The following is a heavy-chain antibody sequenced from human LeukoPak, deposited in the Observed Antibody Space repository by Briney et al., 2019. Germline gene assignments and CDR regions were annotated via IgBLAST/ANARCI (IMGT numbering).Heavy chain of an antibody. CDR2: ISWNSGSI. V-gene: IGHV3-9*01. J-gene: IGHJ3*02. D-gene: IGHD3-9*01. CDR1: GFTFEDYA. CDR3: AKDTGYDILTGSNAFDI. Sequence: GGSLRLSCAASGFTFEDYAMHWVRQAPGKGLEWVSGISWNSGSIGYADSVKGRFTISRDNAKNSLYLQMNSLRAEDTALYYCAKDTGYDILTGSNAFDIWGQGTMVTVSS.